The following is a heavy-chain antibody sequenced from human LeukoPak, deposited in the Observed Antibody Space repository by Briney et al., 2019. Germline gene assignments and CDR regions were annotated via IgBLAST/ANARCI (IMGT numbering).Heavy chain of an antibody. CDR2: IKQDGSEK. J-gene: IGHJ4*02. D-gene: IGHD1-26*01. V-gene: IGHV3-7*01. Sequence: GGSLRLSCAACGFTFSSYWMSWVPQAPGKGLEWVANIKQDGSEKYYVDSVKGRFTISRDNAKNSLYLQMTSLRAEDTAVYYGARITGSSFDYWGQGTLVTVSS. CDR1: GFTFSSYW. CDR3: ARITGSSFDY.